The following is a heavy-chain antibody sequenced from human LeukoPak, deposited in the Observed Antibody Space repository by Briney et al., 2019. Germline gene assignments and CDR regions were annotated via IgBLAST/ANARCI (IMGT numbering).Heavy chain of an antibody. CDR1: GYSISSGYY. J-gene: IGHJ5*02. CDR3: ARESPVYNWFDP. CDR2: IYHRGST. V-gene: IGHV4-38-2*02. Sequence: SETLSLTCTVSGYSISSGYYWGWIRQPPGKGLEWIGSIYHRGSTYYKSSLKSRVTISVDTSKNQFSLKLSSVTAADTAVYYCARESPVYNWFDPWGQGTLVTVSS.